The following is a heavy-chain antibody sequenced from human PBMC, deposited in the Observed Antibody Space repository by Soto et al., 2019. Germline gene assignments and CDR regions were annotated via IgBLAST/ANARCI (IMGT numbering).Heavy chain of an antibody. D-gene: IGHD4-17*01. CDR2: ISSGRGATI. CDR1: GFTFRHYA. CDR3: AKDQGEGGDYENLLPSD. Sequence: EVQLVESGGGLVQPGGSLRLSCAASGFTFRHYAMNWVRQAPGKGLEWVLGISSGRGATIRYAESVQGRFSISRDNSKNTLFLQMNNLRVDDTALYYCAKDQGEGGDYENLLPSDWGQGILVTVSS. J-gene: IGHJ4*02. V-gene: IGHV3-23*04.